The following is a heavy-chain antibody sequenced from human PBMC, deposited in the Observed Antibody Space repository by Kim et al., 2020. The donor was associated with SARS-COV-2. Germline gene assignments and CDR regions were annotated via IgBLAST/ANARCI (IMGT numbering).Heavy chain of an antibody. J-gene: IGHJ4*02. Sequence: AASGEGRFTISRDNSKNKLYLRMNSLRAEDTAVYYCANSIDYYGSAHFDYWGQGTLVTVSS. CDR3: ANSIDYYGSAHFDY. D-gene: IGHD3-10*01. V-gene: IGHV3-30*02.